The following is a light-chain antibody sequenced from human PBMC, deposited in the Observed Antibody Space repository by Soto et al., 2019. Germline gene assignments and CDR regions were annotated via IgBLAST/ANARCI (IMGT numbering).Light chain of an antibody. Sequence: QTVVTQEPSFSVSPGGTVTLTCGLSSGSVSTSYYPSWYQQTPGQAPRTLIYSTNTRSSGVPDRFSVSILGNKAALTITGAQADDESDYYCVLYMGNGIWVFGGGTKLTVL. CDR2: STN. CDR3: VLYMGNGIWV. J-gene: IGLJ3*02. CDR1: SGSVSTSYY. V-gene: IGLV8-61*01.